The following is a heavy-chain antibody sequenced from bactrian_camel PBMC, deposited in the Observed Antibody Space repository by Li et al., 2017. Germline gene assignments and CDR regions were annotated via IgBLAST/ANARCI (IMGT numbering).Heavy chain of an antibody. Sequence: VQLVESGGGSVQAGGSLRLSCTASAYAFASLCMGWFRQAPGKELEGVATIDGYNKRTYGESMEGRFTISKDNAKAILYLQIHTLKPEDTAMYYCAADRDGVHGVCSTHLLRILPNRGQGTQVTVS. J-gene: IGHJ4*01. D-gene: IGHD2*01. CDR1: AYAFASLC. CDR2: IDGYNKRT. V-gene: IGHV3S2*01. CDR3: AADRDGVHGVCSTHLLRILPN.